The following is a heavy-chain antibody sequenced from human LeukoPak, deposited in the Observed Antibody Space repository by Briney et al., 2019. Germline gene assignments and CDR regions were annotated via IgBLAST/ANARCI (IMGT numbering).Heavy chain of an antibody. Sequence: PGGSLRLSCAVSGFTVSNNHVTWVRQAPGEGLECVSVIVNGATTYYRDSVKGRFTISRDNSENTVCLQMNSLRVEDTAVYYCAKGHGDSWGQGTLVTVSS. V-gene: IGHV3-53*01. CDR2: IVNGATT. D-gene: IGHD4-17*01. CDR3: AKGHGDS. CDR1: GFTVSNNH. J-gene: IGHJ4*02.